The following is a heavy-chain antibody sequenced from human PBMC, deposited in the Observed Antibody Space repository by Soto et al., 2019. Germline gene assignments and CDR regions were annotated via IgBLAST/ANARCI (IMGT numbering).Heavy chain of an antibody. CDR3: AKDVYYDFWRGTFDY. D-gene: IGHD3-3*01. CDR1: GFTFSSYA. V-gene: IGHV3-23*01. J-gene: IGHJ4*02. Sequence: EVQLLESGGGLVQPGGSLRLSCAASGFTFSSYAMSWVRQAPGKGLEWVSAISGSGGSTYYADSVKGRFTISRDNSKNSLYLQMNSLRAEDTAVYYCAKDVYYDFWRGTFDYWGQGTLVTVSS. CDR2: ISGSGGST.